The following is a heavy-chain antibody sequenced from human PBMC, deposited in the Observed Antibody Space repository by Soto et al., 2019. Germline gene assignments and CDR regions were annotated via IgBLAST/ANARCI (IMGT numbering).Heavy chain of an antibody. V-gene: IGHV3-23*01. CDR1: GFTFSNYA. CDR2: VSGSGDTT. Sequence: GGSLRLSCAASGFTFSNYAMSWVRQAPGKGLEWVSVVSGSGDTTYYADSVKGRFTTSRDNSKNTLYVHMNSLRAEDTAVYYCAKGTRQYSDYGVAAFDIWGQGTMVTVSS. CDR3: AKGTRQYSDYGVAAFDI. D-gene: IGHD5-12*01. J-gene: IGHJ3*02.